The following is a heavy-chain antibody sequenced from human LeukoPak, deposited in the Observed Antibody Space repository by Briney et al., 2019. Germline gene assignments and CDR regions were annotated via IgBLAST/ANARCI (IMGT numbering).Heavy chain of an antibody. CDR1: GCTFCSYA. J-gene: IGHJ6*02. D-gene: IGHD5-18*01. Sequence: GSSVNVSCTSTGCTFCSYANSWVRLAPGQGLEWMGRIIPILGIANYAQKFQGRVTITADKSTSTAYMELSRLRSDDTAVYYCARDAWIQLSYYSYYGMDVWGQGTTVTVSS. V-gene: IGHV1-69*04. CDR3: ARDAWIQLSYYSYYGMDV. CDR2: IIPILGIA.